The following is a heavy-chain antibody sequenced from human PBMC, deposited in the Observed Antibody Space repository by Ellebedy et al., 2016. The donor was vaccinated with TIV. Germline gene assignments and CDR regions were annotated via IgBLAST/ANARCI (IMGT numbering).Heavy chain of an antibody. J-gene: IGHJ4*02. CDR2: SGST. D-gene: IGHD1-26*01. Sequence: MPSETLSLTCTVPGGAISSYYWSWIRQPPGKGLEWIGYSGSTNYNPSLQSRVTITLDRSKNQISLKLRSVTAADTAVYYWARSSGKYWDYLDSWGQGTLVTVSS. CDR3: ARSSGKYWDYLDS. V-gene: IGHV4-59*01. CDR1: GGAISSYY.